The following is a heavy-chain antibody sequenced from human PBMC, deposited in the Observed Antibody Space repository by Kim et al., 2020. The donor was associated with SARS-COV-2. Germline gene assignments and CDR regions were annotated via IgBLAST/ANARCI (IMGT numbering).Heavy chain of an antibody. Sequence: GGSLRLSCAASGFTFDDYAMHWVRQAPGKGLEWVSGISWNSGSIGYADSVKGRFTISRDNAKNSLYLQMNSLRAEDTALYYCANGRWYYWGQGTLVTVSS. CDR3: ANGRWYY. CDR2: ISWNSGSI. CDR1: GFTFDDYA. J-gene: IGHJ4*02. V-gene: IGHV3-9*01. D-gene: IGHD6-13*01.